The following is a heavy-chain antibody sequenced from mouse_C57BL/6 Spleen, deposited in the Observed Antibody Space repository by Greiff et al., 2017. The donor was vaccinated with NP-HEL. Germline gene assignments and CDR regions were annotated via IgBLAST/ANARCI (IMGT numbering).Heavy chain of an antibody. Sequence: VQLQQPGAELVKPGASVKLSCKASGYTFTSYWMQWVKQRPGQGLEWIGEIDPSDSYTNYNQKFKGKATLTVDTSSSTAYMQLSSLTSEDSAVYYCARRDYSNPYWYFDVWGTGTTVTVSS. V-gene: IGHV1-50*01. J-gene: IGHJ1*03. CDR2: IDPSDSYT. CDR3: ARRDYSNPYWYFDV. CDR1: GYTFTSYW. D-gene: IGHD2-5*01.